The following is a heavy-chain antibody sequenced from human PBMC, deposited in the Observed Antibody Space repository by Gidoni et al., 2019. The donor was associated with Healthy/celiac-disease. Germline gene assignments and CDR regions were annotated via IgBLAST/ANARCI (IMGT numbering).Heavy chain of an antibody. J-gene: IGHJ4*02. CDR3: ARGAPRGWRPLDY. D-gene: IGHD2-21*02. CDR1: GYTFTSYD. CDR2: MNTNSGNT. Sequence: QVQLVQSGAEVKKTGASVTVSCKASGYTFTSYDINWVRQATGQGLEWMGWMNTNSGNTGYAKKCQGRVTMTRNTSISTDYMVLSRLRSEDTAVYYCARGAPRGWRPLDYWGQGTLVTVSS. V-gene: IGHV1-8*01.